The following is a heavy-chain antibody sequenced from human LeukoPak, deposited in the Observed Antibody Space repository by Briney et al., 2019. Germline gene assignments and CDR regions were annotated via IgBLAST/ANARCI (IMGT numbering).Heavy chain of an antibody. CDR1: GYTFTGYY. CDR2: INPNSGGT. V-gene: IGHV1-2*02. CDR3: ARDRGDYRTYYYYYYYMDV. J-gene: IGHJ6*03. Sequence: ASVKVSCKASGYTFTGYYMHWVRQAPGQGLEWMGWINPNSGGTNYAQKFQGRVTMTRDTSISTAYMELSRLRSDDTAVYYCARDRGDYRTYYYYYYYMDVRGKGTTVTVSS. D-gene: IGHD3-10*01.